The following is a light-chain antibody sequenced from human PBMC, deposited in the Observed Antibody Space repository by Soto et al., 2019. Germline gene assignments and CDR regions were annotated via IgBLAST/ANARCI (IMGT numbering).Light chain of an antibody. CDR1: QGIGST. CDR3: HQVNDWPRGT. J-gene: IGKJ1*01. CDR2: DAS. V-gene: IGKV3-15*01. Sequence: EIVMTQSPATLSVSPGERATLSCRASQGIGSTLAWYQQKPGQTPKLLIYDASTRATGVPARFSGGGSGTEFTLTINSLQSEDVAVYYCHQVNDWPRGTFGQGTKVDIK.